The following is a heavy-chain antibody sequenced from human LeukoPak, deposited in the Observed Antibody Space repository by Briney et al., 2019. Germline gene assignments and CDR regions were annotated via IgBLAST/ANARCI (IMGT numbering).Heavy chain of an antibody. CDR3: ARDPEAWYFDL. D-gene: IGHD1-14*01. V-gene: IGHV3-48*04. CDR2: ISSSSTI. Sequence: GGSLRLSCAASGFTFSSYSMNWVRQAPGKGLEWVSYISSSSTIYYADSVKGRFTISRDNAKNSLYLQMNSLRAEDTAVYYCARDPEAWYFDLWGRGTLVTVSS. J-gene: IGHJ2*01. CDR1: GFTFSSYS.